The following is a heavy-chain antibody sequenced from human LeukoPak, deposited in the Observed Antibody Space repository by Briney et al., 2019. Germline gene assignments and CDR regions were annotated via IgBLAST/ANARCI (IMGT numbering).Heavy chain of an antibody. CDR2: IGGYSLTV. CDR1: GFTFSSYV. Sequence: KPGGSLRLSCAASGFTFSSYVMSWVRQAPGKGLEWVSAIGGYSLTVYNAQSLKGRFIVSRDNSKNTLYLQVTDLRVDDTAVYYCAKGQMVRGVTTSYYMDAWGKGTRVTVSS. J-gene: IGHJ6*03. D-gene: IGHD3-10*01. V-gene: IGHV3-23*01. CDR3: AKGQMVRGVTTSYYMDA.